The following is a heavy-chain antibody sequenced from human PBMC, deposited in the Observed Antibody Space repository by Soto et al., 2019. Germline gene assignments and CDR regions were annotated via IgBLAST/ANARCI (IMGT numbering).Heavy chain of an antibody. CDR2: VYFSGNT. J-gene: IGHJ4*02. CDR1: GGSLSSHY. Sequence: TSETLSLTCTVSGGSLSSHYWTWIRQSPGKGLEWIGYVYFSGNTNYNPSLKSRVTISIDTSKKQFSLRLASVTAADTAFYYCGSVRPSGYVLYWGQGTLVTVSS. CDR3: GSVRPSGYVLY. D-gene: IGHD6-25*01. V-gene: IGHV4-59*11.